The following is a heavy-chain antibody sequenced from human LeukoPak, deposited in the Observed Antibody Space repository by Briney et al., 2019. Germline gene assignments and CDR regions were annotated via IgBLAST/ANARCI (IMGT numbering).Heavy chain of an antibody. CDR3: ARSKVGARAFDI. V-gene: IGHV4-59*08. Sequence: PSETLSLTCTVSGGSISSYYWSWIRQPPGKGLEWIGYIYYSGSTNYNPSLKSRVTISVDTSKNQFSLKLSSVTAADTAVYYCARSKVGARAFDIWGQGTMVTVSS. D-gene: IGHD1-26*01. CDR2: IYYSGST. CDR1: GGSISSYY. J-gene: IGHJ3*02.